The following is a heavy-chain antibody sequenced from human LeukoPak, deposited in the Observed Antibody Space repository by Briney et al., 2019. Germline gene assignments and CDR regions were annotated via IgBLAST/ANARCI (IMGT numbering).Heavy chain of an antibody. V-gene: IGHV3-23*01. D-gene: IGHD6-19*01. J-gene: IGHJ4*02. CDR1: GFTFSSDA. Sequence: GGSLRLSCAASGFTFSSDAMSWVRQAPGKGLEWVSVISGSGSTTYYADSVKGRFTISRDNPKNTLYLQMNSLRADDTAVYYCAKSGCGWYDFDYWGQGTLVTVSS. CDR3: AKSGCGWYDFDY. CDR2: ISGSGSTT.